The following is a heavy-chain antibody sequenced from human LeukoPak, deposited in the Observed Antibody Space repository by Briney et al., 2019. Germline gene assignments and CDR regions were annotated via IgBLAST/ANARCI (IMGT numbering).Heavy chain of an antibody. CDR3: AREPTINPYYDSNWRQFDP. V-gene: IGHV3-7*01. CDR1: GFTFSTYW. D-gene: IGHD3-22*01. CDR2: IKQDGSEK. J-gene: IGHJ5*02. Sequence: GGSLRLSCAASGFTFSTYWMSWVRQAPGKGLEWVANIKQDGSEKYYVDSVKGRFTISRDNSKNTLYLQMNSLRAEDTAVYYCAREPTINPYYDSNWRQFDPWGQGTLVTVSS.